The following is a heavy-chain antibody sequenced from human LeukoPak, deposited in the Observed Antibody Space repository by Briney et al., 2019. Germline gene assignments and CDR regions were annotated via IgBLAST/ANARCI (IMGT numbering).Heavy chain of an antibody. CDR1: GGSISSGSYY. CDR3: ARDIYRFGESPSEAEYFQH. Sequence: SETLSLTCTVSGGSISSGSYYWGWIRQPPGKGLEWIGSIYYSGSTYYNPSLKSRVTISVDTSKNQFSLKLSSVTAADTAVYYCARDIYRFGESPSEAEYFQHWGQGTLVTVSS. V-gene: IGHV4-39*07. CDR2: IYYSGST. J-gene: IGHJ1*01. D-gene: IGHD3-10*01.